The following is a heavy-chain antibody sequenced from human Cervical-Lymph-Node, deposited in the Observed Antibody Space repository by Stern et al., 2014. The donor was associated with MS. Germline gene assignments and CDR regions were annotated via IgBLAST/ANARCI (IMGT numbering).Heavy chain of an antibody. D-gene: IGHD5-24*01. J-gene: IGHJ4*02. V-gene: IGHV4-31*03. CDR1: GVSISSGGYY. CDR2: VSFSGST. CDR3: ANGGDEYNPIDY. Sequence: QVQLQESGPGLLKPSQTLSLSCTVSGVSISSGGYYWSWIRQLPGKGLEWIGYVSFSGSTSDNPSVTIRVSISVDTSKNQFSLNLRSVTAADTAVYYCANGGDEYNPIDYWGQGTLVIVST.